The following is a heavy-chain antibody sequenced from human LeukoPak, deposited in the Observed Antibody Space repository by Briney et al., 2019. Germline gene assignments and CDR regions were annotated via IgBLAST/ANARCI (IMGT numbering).Heavy chain of an antibody. CDR3: AKGRGYNYGYIFGYFDY. D-gene: IGHD5-18*01. V-gene: IGHV3-23*01. J-gene: IGHJ4*02. CDR1: GFTFSSYG. Sequence: GGSLRLSCAASGFTFSSYGMSWVRQAPGKGLEWVSGITNGGSTYYGDSVKGRFTISRDNSKNTLYLQMNSLRAEDTALYYCAKGRGYNYGYIFGYFDYWGQGTLVTVSS. CDR2: ITNGGST.